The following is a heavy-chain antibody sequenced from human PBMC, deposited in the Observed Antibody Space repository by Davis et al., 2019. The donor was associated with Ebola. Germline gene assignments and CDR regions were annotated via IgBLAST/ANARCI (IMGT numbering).Heavy chain of an antibody. J-gene: IGHJ4*02. CDR1: GGSISSYY. Sequence: PSETLSLTCTVSGGSISSYYWSWIRQPAGKGLEWIGEINHSGSTNYNPSLKSRVTISVDTSKNQFSLKLSSVTAADTAVYYCARGKTLAAAGLEDYWGQGTLVTVSS. V-gene: IGHV4-34*01. D-gene: IGHD6-13*01. CDR2: INHSGST. CDR3: ARGKTLAAAGLEDY.